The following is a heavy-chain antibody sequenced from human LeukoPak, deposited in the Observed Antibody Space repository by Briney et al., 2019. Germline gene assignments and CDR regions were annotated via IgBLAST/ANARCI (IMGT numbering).Heavy chain of an antibody. CDR3: ARGRHDYGDYAYYYYGMDL. D-gene: IGHD4-17*01. CDR2: IGTAGET. CDR1: GLTFSSYD. V-gene: IGHV3-13*01. Sequence: GGSLRLSCAASGLTFSSYDMHWVRQATGKGLEWVSTIGTAGETYYPGSVKGRFTISRENAKNSLYLQMNSLRAGDTAVYYCARGRHDYGDYAYYYYGMDLWGQGTTVTVSS. J-gene: IGHJ6*02.